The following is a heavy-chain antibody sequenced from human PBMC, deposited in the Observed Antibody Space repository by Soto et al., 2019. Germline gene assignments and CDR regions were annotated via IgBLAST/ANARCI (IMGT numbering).Heavy chain of an antibody. CDR3: ARDWGIAVALPSYHGMDV. V-gene: IGHV3-30*03. J-gene: IGHJ6*02. Sequence: GGSLRLSCAASGFSFSSYALHWVRQSPGKGLEWVALISHDGTKKYYADSVRGRFTISRDNSKSTLYLQMNSLRAEDTAVYYCARDWGIAVALPSYHGMDVWGQGTTVTVSS. D-gene: IGHD6-19*01. CDR2: ISHDGTKK. CDR1: GFSFSSYA.